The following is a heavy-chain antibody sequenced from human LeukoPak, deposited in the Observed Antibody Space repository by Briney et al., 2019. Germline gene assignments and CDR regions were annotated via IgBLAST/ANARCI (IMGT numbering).Heavy chain of an antibody. V-gene: IGHV3-21*04. D-gene: IGHD6-13*01. CDR1: GFTFSSYS. Sequence: GGSLRLSCAASGFTFSSYSMNWVRQAPGKGLEWVSSISSSSSYIYYADSVKGRFTISRDNAKNSLYLQMNSLRAEDTAVYYCAKSSSSWSVPFDYWGQGTLVTVSS. CDR2: ISSSSSYI. CDR3: AKSSSSWSVPFDY. J-gene: IGHJ4*02.